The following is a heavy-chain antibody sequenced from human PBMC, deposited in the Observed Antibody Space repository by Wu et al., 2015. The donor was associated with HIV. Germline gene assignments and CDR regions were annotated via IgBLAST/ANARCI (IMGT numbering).Heavy chain of an antibody. Sequence: QVQLVQSGDEMKKPGASVKVSCKASGYTFSNFGIGWVRQASGQGLEWMGWMNPYNGYVKSAQRFQDRITMSTNNSAHTAHMELRSLTSDDTAIYFCARVQFDPKYYTYFDLWGQGTLVTVSS. D-gene: IGHD3-10*01. J-gene: IGHJ2*01. CDR3: ARVQFDPKYYTYFDL. CDR2: MNPYNGYV. CDR1: GYTFSNFG. V-gene: IGHV1-18*01.